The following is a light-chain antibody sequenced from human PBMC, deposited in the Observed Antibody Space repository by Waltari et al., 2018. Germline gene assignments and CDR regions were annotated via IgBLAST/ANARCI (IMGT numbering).Light chain of an antibody. CDR3: QQYGSSRT. CDR1: QSVSSSY. CDR2: GAT. J-gene: IGKJ1*01. V-gene: IGKV3-20*01. Sequence: EIVLTQSPGTLSLSPGERATLSCRASQSVSSSYLAWYQQKPGQAPRLRIYGATSRATGIPDRFGGSGSGTDFTLTISRLEPEDFAVYYCQQYGSSRTFGQGTKVEIK.